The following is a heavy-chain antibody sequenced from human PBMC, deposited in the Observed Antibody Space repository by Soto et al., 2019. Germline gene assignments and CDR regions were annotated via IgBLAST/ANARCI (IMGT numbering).Heavy chain of an antibody. CDR1: GGTFSSYA. D-gene: IGHD5-12*01. CDR3: ARVSSGYDPQKGEDDY. V-gene: IGHV1-69*01. CDR2: IIPIFGTA. J-gene: IGHJ4*02. Sequence: QVQLVQSGAEVKKPGSSVKVSCKASGGTFSSYAISWVRQSPGQGLEWMGGIIPIFGTANYAQKFQCRVTITAYESTSTAYMELSSLRSEDTDVYYCARVSSGYDPQKGEDDYWGQGTLVTVSS.